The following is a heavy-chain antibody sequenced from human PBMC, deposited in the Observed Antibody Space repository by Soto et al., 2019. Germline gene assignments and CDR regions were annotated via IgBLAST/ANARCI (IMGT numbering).Heavy chain of an antibody. J-gene: IGHJ6*02. V-gene: IGHV3-23*01. CDR2: ISGSGGST. CDR1: GFTFSSYA. D-gene: IGHD3-10*01. CDR3: AKDTTMFRLNYGMDV. Sequence: EVQLLESGGGLVQPGGSLRLSCAASGFTFSSYAMSWVRQAPGKGLEWVSAISGSGGSTYFADSVKGRFTISRDNSKNTLYLQMNSLRAEDTAVYYCAKDTTMFRLNYGMDVWGQGTTVTVSS.